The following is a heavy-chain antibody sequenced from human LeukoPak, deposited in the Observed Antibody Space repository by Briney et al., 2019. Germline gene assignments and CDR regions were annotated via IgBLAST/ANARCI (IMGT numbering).Heavy chain of an antibody. V-gene: IGHV3-66*04. Sequence: PGGSLRLSCAVSGFTVSNNYMSWVRQAPGKGLEWVSVIYSEGSTDYADSVKGRFTISRDNSKNTLYLQMNSLRGEDTAVYYCARPSHGTRDADYWGQGTLVTVSS. D-gene: IGHD2-2*01. J-gene: IGHJ4*02. CDR2: IYSEGST. CDR1: GFTVSNNY. CDR3: ARPSHGTRDADY.